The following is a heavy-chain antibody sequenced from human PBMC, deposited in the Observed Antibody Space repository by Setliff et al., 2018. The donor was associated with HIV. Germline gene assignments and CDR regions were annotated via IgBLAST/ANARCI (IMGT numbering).Heavy chain of an antibody. CDR3: ALADGLRSFDWVYYYYMDV. Sequence: ASVKVSCKASGGTSSSYAISWVRQAPGQGLERMGGIIPIFGTANYAQKFQGRVTITADESTSTAYMELSSLRSEDTAMYYCALADGLRSFDWVYYYYMDVWGKGTTVTVSS. CDR1: GGTSSSYA. D-gene: IGHD3-9*01. CDR2: IIPIFGTA. J-gene: IGHJ6*03. V-gene: IGHV1-69*13.